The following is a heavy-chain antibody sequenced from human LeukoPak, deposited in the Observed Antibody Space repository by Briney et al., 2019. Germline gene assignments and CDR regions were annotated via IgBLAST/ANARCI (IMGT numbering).Heavy chain of an antibody. D-gene: IGHD2-2*01. J-gene: IGHJ4*02. V-gene: IGHV4-61*02. CDR1: GGSISSGSYY. Sequence: PSETLSLTCTVSGGSISSGSYYWSWIRQPAGKGLEWIGRIYTSGSTNYNPSLKSRVTISVDTSKNQFSLKLSSVTAADTAVYYCAREYCSSTSCYWRYWGQGTLVTVSS. CDR2: IYTSGST. CDR3: AREYCSSTSCYWRY.